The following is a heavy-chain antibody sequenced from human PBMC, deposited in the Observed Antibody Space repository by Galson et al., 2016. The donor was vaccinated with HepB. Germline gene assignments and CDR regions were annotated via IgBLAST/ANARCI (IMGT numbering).Heavy chain of an antibody. V-gene: IGHV3-23*01. Sequence: SLRLSCAASGFTFSSYAMSWVRQAPGKGLEWVSSISGDGAPYYVDSMKGRFTISRDNSKDTLYLQMISLRAEDTAVYYCARDRGFYSSTWDWGQGTLATVSS. CDR2: ISGDGAP. CDR1: GFTFSSYA. D-gene: IGHD2-2*01. CDR3: ARDRGFYSSTWD. J-gene: IGHJ4*02.